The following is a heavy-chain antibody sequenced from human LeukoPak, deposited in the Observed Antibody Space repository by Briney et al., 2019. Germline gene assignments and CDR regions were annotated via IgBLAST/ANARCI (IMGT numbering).Heavy chain of an antibody. J-gene: IGHJ5*02. V-gene: IGHV4-34*01. CDR1: GGSFSGYY. Sequence: PSETLSLTCAVYGGSFSGYYWSWIRQPPGKGLEWIGEINHSGSTNYNPSLKSRVTISVDTSKNQFSLKLSSVTAADTAVYYCARGGSLGDYDTYNWFDPWGQGTLVTVSP. D-gene: IGHD4-17*01. CDR2: INHSGST. CDR3: ARGGSLGDYDTYNWFDP.